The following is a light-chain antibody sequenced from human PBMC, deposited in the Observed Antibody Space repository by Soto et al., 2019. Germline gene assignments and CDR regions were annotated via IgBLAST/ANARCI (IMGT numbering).Light chain of an antibody. CDR2: GAS. CDR3: QQYDTSPLT. CDR1: QSVSSN. V-gene: IGKV3-15*01. J-gene: IGKJ1*01. Sequence: EIVMTKSPATLSVYPGERAHLSCRASQSVSSNLAWYQQKPGQAPRLLIYGASTRATGIPARFSGSGSGTDFILTISSLQSEDVAVYYCQQYDTSPLTFGQGTKVDIK.